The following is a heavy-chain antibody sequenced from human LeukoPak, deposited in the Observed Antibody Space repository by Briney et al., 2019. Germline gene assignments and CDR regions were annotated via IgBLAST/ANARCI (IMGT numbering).Heavy chain of an antibody. CDR3: ARDDFWSGYSPYNWFDP. CDR2: INPNSGGT. J-gene: IGHJ5*02. D-gene: IGHD3-3*01. V-gene: IGHV1-2*02. CDR1: GYTFTGYY. Sequence: ASVKVSCKASGYTFTGYYMHWVRQAPGQGLEWMGWINPNSGGTNYAQKFQGRVTMTRDTSISTAYMELSRLRSDDTAVYYCARDDFWSGYSPYNWFDPWGQGTLVTVSS.